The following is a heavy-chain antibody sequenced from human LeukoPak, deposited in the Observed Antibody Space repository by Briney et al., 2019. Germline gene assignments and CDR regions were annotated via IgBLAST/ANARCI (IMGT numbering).Heavy chain of an antibody. Sequence: PSETLSLTCAVYGGSLSGYYWNWIRQPPGKGLEWIGEINHSGSTNYNPSLKSRVTISVDTSKNQFSLKLSSVTAADTAVYYCASLYGDYVYWGQGTLVTVSS. D-gene: IGHD4-17*01. V-gene: IGHV4-34*01. CDR2: INHSGST. J-gene: IGHJ4*02. CDR3: ASLYGDYVY. CDR1: GGSLSGYY.